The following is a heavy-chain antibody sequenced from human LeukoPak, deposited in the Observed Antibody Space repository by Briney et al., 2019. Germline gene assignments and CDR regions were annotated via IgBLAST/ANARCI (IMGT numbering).Heavy chain of an antibody. J-gene: IGHJ3*02. CDR2: IYYSGST. D-gene: IGHD6-13*01. V-gene: IGHV4-59*01. CDR3: ARDSSSWGSDAFDI. CDR1: GGSLSSYY. Sequence: SETLSLTCTVSGGSLSSYYWSWIRQPPGKGLECIGYIYYSGSTNYNPSLKSRVTISVDTSKNQFSLKLSSVTAADTAVYYCARDSSSWGSDAFDIWGQGTMVTVSS.